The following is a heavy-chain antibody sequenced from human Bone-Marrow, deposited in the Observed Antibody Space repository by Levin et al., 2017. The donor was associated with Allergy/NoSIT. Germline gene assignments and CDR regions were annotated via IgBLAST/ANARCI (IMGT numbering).Heavy chain of an antibody. CDR3: AREWSSKTGPTFDY. CDR2: INTGSGNT. J-gene: IGHJ4*02. CDR1: GYTFTSYA. Sequence: GESLKISCKASGYTFTSYAIHWVRQAPGQRLEWMGWINTGSGNTKYSHKFQGRVTIIRDTSANTAYMELSILRFEDRAVEDCAREWSSKTGPTFDYWGLGTLVTVSS. D-gene: IGHD1-1*01. V-gene: IGHV1-3*04.